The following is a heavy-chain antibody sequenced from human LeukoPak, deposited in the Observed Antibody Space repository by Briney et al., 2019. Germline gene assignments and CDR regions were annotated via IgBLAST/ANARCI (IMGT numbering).Heavy chain of an antibody. Sequence: PGGSLRLSCAASGFAFSSYGIHWVRQAPGKGLEWVAFIRYDGSNKYHADSVKGRFTISRDNSKNTVYLQMNSLGAEDSAVYYCARGNFYSGSGSSPLDYWGQGTLVTVSS. CDR1: GFAFSSYG. CDR3: ARGNFYSGSGSSPLDY. J-gene: IGHJ4*02. D-gene: IGHD3-10*01. CDR2: IRYDGSNK. V-gene: IGHV3-30*02.